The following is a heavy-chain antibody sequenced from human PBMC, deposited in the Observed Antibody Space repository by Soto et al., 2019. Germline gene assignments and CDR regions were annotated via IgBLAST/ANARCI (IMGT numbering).Heavy chain of an antibody. V-gene: IGHV4-39*01. CDR3: ARRSRSENCNTRSCYLSH. J-gene: IGHJ4*02. Sequence: SETLSLTCTVSDCSISSSNYYWDWLRQPPGKGLEWIGSVFYGGNTYYNPSLKSRISMSVDTSKNQFSLQLSSVTAADTAVYYFARRSRSENCNTRSCYLSHWGQGTQVTVSS. CDR2: VFYGGNT. D-gene: IGHD2-2*01. CDR1: DCSISSSNYY.